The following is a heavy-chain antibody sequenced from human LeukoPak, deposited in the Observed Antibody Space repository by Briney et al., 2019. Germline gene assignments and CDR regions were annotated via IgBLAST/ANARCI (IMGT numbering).Heavy chain of an antibody. V-gene: IGHV1-46*01. D-gene: IGHD2-2*02. Sequence: ASVKVSCKASGYTFTSYYMHWVRQAPGQGLEWMGIINPSGGSTSYAQKFQGRVTMTEDTSTDTAYMELSSLRSEDTAVYYCATGGYCSSTSCYTENAFDIWGQGTMVTVSS. CDR1: GYTFTSYY. J-gene: IGHJ3*02. CDR3: ATGGYCSSTSCYTENAFDI. CDR2: INPSGGST.